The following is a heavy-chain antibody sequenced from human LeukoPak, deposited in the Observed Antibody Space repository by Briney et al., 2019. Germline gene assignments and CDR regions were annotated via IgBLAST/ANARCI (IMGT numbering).Heavy chain of an antibody. Sequence: GGSLRLSCAASGFTVSSNYMSWVRQAPGKGLEWVSVIYSGGSTYYADSVKGRFTISRDNSKNTLYLQMSSLRAEDTAVYYCAKDGELGSGSYYDSYDYWGQGTLVTVSS. J-gene: IGHJ4*02. CDR2: IYSGGST. CDR3: AKDGELGSGSYYDSYDY. V-gene: IGHV3-53*01. CDR1: GFTVSSNY. D-gene: IGHD3-10*01.